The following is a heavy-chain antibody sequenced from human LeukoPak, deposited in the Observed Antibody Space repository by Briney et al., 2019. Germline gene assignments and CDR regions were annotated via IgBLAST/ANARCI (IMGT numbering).Heavy chain of an antibody. CDR3: ARGQVGYYDILTGYM. CDR1: GFTSSSYA. Sequence: GRSLRLSCAASGFTSSSYAMHWVRQAPGKGLEWVAVISYDGSNKYYADSVKGRFTISRDNSKNTLYLQMNSLRAEDTAVYYCARGQVGYYDILTGYMWGQGTLVTVSS. V-gene: IGHV3-30-3*01. D-gene: IGHD3-9*01. CDR2: ISYDGSNK. J-gene: IGHJ4*02.